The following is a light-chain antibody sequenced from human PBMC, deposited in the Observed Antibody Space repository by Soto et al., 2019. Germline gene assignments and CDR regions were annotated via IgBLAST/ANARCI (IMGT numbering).Light chain of an antibody. Sequence: QSVLTQPASVSGSPGQSLSISCTGASSDVGRSNFVSWYQQYPGKAPKLLIYEVIKRPSGVSHRFSGSRSGNTASLTISGLQAEEEADYYCCSYVGSAYFFGIGTKLTV. V-gene: IGLV2-23*02. CDR3: CSYVGSAYF. CDR2: EVI. J-gene: IGLJ1*01. CDR1: SSDVGRSNF.